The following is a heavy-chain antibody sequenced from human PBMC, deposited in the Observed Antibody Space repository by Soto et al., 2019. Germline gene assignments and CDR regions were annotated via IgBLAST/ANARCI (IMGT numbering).Heavy chain of an antibody. V-gene: IGHV3-11*05. CDR3: ARGSKDSYPGSRIFDF. J-gene: IGHJ4*02. D-gene: IGHD3-10*01. CDR1: GFTFSDYY. Sequence: PGGSLRLSCEGSGFTFSDYYISWIRQAPGKGLEWISYSSNSGTFSRYADSVKGRFSISRDNTKNLLYLQMNSLRAEDSAIYYCARGSKDSYPGSRIFDFWGRGTLVTVSS. CDR2: SSNSGTFS.